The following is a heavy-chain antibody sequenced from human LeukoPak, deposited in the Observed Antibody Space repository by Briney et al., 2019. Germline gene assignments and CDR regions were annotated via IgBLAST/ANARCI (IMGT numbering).Heavy chain of an antibody. CDR1: GGSISSSSYY. CDR2: MYYSGST. Sequence: SETLSLTCTVSGGSISSSSYYWGWIRQSPGKGLEWIGSMYYSGSTYYNPSLKSRVTISVDTSKNQFSLKLSSVTAADTAVYYCARLGCSGRSCFSAWNDYWGQGTLVTVSS. CDR3: ARLGCSGRSCFSAWNDY. J-gene: IGHJ4*02. D-gene: IGHD2-15*01. V-gene: IGHV4-39*01.